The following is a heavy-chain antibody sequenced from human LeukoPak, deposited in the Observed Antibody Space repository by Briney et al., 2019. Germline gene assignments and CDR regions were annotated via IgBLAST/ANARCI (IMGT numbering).Heavy chain of an antibody. CDR1: GYTFTSYA. J-gene: IGHJ6*02. V-gene: IGHV7-4-1*02. Sequence: GASVKVACKASGYTFTSYAMNWVRQAPGQGLEWMGWINTNTGNPTYAQGFTGRFVFSLDTSVSTAYLQISSLKAEDTAVYYCARVRDCSGGSCWTGRYYYGMDVWGQGTTVTVSS. CDR3: ARVRDCSGGSCWTGRYYYGMDV. CDR2: INTNTGNP. D-gene: IGHD2-15*01.